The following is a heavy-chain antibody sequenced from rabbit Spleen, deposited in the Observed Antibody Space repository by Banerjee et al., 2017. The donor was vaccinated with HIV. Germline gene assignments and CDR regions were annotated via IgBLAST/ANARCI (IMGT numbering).Heavy chain of an antibody. CDR2: IYAAKGST. J-gene: IGHJ4*01. Sequence: QLTETGGGLVQPGGSLTLSCKASGFDYTNYYITWVRQAPGKGLEWIGIIYAAKGSTDYASWVNGRFTISSDNAQSTVDLKMTSLTAADTATYFCARDLVGVIGWNFYLWGPGTLVTVS. CDR3: ARDLVGVIGWNFYL. CDR1: GFDYTNYY. V-gene: IGHV1S7*01. D-gene: IGHD1-1*01.